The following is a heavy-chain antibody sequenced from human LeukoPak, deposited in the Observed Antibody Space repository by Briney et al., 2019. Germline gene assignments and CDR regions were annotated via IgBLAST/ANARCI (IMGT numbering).Heavy chain of an antibody. J-gene: IGHJ4*02. CDR2: ISSSSSTI. CDR1: GFTFSSYS. CDR3: AKDLPVAYFDY. Sequence: PGGSLRLSCAASGFTFSSYSMNWVRQAPGKGLEWVSYISSSSSTIYYADSVKGRFTISRDNSKNTLYLQMNSLRAEDTAVYYCAKDLPVAYFDYWGQGTLVTVSS. V-gene: IGHV3-48*01.